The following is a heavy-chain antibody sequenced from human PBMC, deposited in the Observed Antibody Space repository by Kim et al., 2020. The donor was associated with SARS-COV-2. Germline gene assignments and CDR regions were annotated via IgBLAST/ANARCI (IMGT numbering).Heavy chain of an antibody. J-gene: IGHJ5*02. D-gene: IGHD6-13*01. Sequence: PSLKSRDTIAVDKSKNQVSLKLGSVTAADTAVYYCAREPGYTLTGGWFDPWGQGTLVTVSS. V-gene: IGHV4-4*02. CDR3: AREPGYTLTGGWFDP.